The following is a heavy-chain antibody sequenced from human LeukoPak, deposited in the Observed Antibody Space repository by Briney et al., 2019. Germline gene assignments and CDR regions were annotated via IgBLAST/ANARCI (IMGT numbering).Heavy chain of an antibody. D-gene: IGHD4-23*01. Sequence: PGGSLRLSCAASEFTFSSYAMSWVRRAPGKGLEWVSAISGSGGSTYYEDSVKGRFTISRDNFENTLYLQMDSLRVEDTAVYFCARGYGGNSGFDHWGQGILVTVSS. CDR1: EFTFSSYA. CDR2: ISGSGGST. V-gene: IGHV3-23*01. CDR3: ARGYGGNSGFDH. J-gene: IGHJ4*02.